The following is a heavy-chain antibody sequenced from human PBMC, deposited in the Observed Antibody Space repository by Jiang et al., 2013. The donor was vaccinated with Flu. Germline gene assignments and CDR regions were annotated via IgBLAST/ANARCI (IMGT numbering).Heavy chain of an antibody. CDR3: ARDRDYGDYLDAFDI. V-gene: IGHV4-4*07. D-gene: IGHD4-17*01. J-gene: IGHJ3*02. Sequence: GLVKPSETLSLTCTVSGGSISSYYWSWIRQPAGKGLEWIGRIYTSGSTNYNPSLKSRVTMSVDTSKNQFSLKLSSVTAADTAVYYCARDRDYGDYLDAFDIWGQGTMVTVSS. CDR2: IYTSGST. CDR1: GGSISSYY.